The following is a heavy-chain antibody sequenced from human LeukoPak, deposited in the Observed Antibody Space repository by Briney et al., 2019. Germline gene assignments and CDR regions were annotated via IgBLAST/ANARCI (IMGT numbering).Heavy chain of an antibody. D-gene: IGHD3-10*01. V-gene: IGHV1-2*02. CDR1: GYTFTDYY. CDR2: INPNSGDT. J-gene: IGHJ4*02. CDR3: ARTYYYGSGTYYGDY. Sequence: GASVKVSCTASGYTFTDYYVHWVRQAPGQGLEWMGLINPNSGDTNYAQKFQGRVTMTSDTSISTAYMELSRLRSDDTAVFYCARTYYYGSGTYYGDYWGQGTLVTVSS.